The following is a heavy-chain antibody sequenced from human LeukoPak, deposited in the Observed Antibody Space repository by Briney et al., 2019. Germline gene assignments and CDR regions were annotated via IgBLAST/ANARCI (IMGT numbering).Heavy chain of an antibody. D-gene: IGHD2-15*01. CDR1: GFTFSSYG. Sequence: GGSLRLSCAASGFTFSSYGMHWVRLAPGKGLEWVAVIWYDGSNKYYADSVKGRFTISRDNSKNTLYLRMNSLRAEDTAVYYCAREDCSGGSCYENWFDPWGQGTLVTVSS. J-gene: IGHJ5*02. CDR2: IWYDGSNK. CDR3: AREDCSGGSCYENWFDP. V-gene: IGHV3-33*01.